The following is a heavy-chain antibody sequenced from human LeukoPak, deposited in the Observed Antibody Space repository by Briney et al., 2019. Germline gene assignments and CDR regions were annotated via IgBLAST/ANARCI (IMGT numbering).Heavy chain of an antibody. CDR1: GFAFSSYW. J-gene: IGHJ4*02. CDR3: ARSNQADDY. Sequence: PGGSLRLSCAASGFAFSSYWMHWVRQVPGKGLVWVSRINPGGSSTAHADSVKGRFTISRDNAKNTLYLQMSSLRAEDTAVYYCARSNQADDYWGQGTLVTVSS. CDR2: INPGGSST. V-gene: IGHV3-74*01. D-gene: IGHD4-11*01.